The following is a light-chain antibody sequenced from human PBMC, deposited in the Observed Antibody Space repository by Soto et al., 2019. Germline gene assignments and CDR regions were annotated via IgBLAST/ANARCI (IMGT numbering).Light chain of an antibody. CDR3: QQYSNWPRT. J-gene: IGKJ1*01. CDR2: DAS. Sequence: EIVMTQSPAALSVSPGDRATLSCRASQSVSSYLAWYQQKPGQAPRLLIFDASTRATGIPARFSGSESGTEFTLTISSLQSEDFAVYFCQQYSNWPRTFGQGTKVEIK. CDR1: QSVSSY. V-gene: IGKV3-15*01.